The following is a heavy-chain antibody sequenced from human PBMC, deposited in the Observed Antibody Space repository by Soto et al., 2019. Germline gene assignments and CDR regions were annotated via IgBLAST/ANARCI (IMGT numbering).Heavy chain of an antibody. D-gene: IGHD7-27*01. CDR3: ARGLPTPGPSQYYFDY. J-gene: IGHJ4*02. Sequence: LETLSLTCTVSGGSISSYYWSWIRQPPGKGLEWIGYIYYSGSTNYNPSLKSRVTISVDTSKNQFSLKLSSVTAADTAVYYCARGLPTPGPSQYYFDYWGQGTLVTVSS. CDR2: IYYSGST. V-gene: IGHV4-59*12. CDR1: GGSISSYY.